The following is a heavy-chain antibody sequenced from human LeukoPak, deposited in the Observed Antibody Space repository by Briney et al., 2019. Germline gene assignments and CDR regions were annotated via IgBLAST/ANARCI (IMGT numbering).Heavy chain of an antibody. CDR2: IRGSNDNT. CDR1: GFTFSSYA. Sequence: GGSLRLSCAASGFTFSSYAMSWVRQAPGKGLEWVSSIRGSNDNTYYADSVKDRFTISRDNSKNTLSLQMNSLRAEDTAVYYCAKGRGTTVTSAANYWGQGTLVTVSS. V-gene: IGHV3-23*01. D-gene: IGHD4-17*01. CDR3: AKGRGTTVTSAANY. J-gene: IGHJ4*02.